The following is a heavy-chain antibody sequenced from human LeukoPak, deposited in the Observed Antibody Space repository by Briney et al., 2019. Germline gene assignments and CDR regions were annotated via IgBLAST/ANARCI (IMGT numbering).Heavy chain of an antibody. CDR3: TRVLYSSGWYGDHY. CDR1: GGFSFSGHW. D-gene: IGHD6-19*01. V-gene: IGHV3-7*01. CDR2: MHPDGSVK. Sequence: GGSLRISCEVSGGFSFSGHWMSWVRQAPGKGLEWVANMHPDGSVKYYMDSVKGRFTISRDNAKNSLYLQMNSLRAEDTAVYYCTRVLYSSGWYGDHYWGQGTLVTVSS. J-gene: IGHJ4*02.